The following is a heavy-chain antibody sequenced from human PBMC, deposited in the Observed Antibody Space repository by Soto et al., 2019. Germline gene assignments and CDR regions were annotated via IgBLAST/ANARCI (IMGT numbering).Heavy chain of an antibody. CDR3: ARWPQPRYTADPYAVDV. Sequence: SVKVSCKASGGTFSSSGFSWVRQAPGQGLEWKGMIVPSLDTTNYAQKFQARVTITADEVTSTAYMELRSLRSEDTAVYYCARWPQPRYTADPYAVDVWGQGTKVTVSS. CDR2: IVPSLDTT. CDR1: GGTFSSSG. V-gene: IGHV1-69*11. D-gene: IGHD3-16*02. J-gene: IGHJ6*02.